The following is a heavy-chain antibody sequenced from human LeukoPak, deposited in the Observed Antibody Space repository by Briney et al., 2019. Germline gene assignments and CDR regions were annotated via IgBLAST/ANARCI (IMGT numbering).Heavy chain of an antibody. CDR2: INSDGSWT. J-gene: IGHJ3*02. D-gene: IGHD2-2*01. V-gene: IGHV3-74*01. CDR1: GNYW. Sequence: PGGSLRLSCAASGNYWMHWVRQAPGKGLVWVSHINSDGSWTSYADSVKGRFTISRDNSKNTLYLQMNSLRAEDTAVYYCAKDPAAIGYGAFDIWGQGTMVTVSS. CDR3: AKDPAAIGYGAFDI.